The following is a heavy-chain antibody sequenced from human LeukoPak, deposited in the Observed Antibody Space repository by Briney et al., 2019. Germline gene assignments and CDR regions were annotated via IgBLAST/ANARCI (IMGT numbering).Heavy chain of an antibody. Sequence: XXLXNHXXXWVRQVPGRGPEWVANVNRDGSETYYLDSVKGRFTISKDNAKNSLYLQMNSLRAEDTALYHCARNNGMDVWGQGTTVIVSS. V-gene: IGHV3-7*03. CDR1: XXLXNHX. CDR3: ARNNGMDV. CDR2: VNRDGSET. J-gene: IGHJ6*02.